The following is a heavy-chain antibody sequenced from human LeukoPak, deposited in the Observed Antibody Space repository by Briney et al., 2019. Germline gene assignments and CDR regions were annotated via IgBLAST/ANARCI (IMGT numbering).Heavy chain of an antibody. Sequence: GGSLRLSCAASGFTFSSYAMSWVRQAPGKGLEWVSAISGSGGSTYYADSVRGRFTISRDNSKNTLYLQMNSMRAEHTAVYYCAKTVPRYCGGDCYPSVNWFDPWGQGTLVTVSS. V-gene: IGHV3-23*01. J-gene: IGHJ5*02. CDR1: GFTFSSYA. CDR2: ISGSGGST. CDR3: AKTVPRYCGGDCYPSVNWFDP. D-gene: IGHD2-21*02.